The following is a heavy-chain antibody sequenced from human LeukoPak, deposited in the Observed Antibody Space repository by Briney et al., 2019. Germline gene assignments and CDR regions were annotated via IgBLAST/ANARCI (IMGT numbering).Heavy chain of an antibody. Sequence: GGSLRLSCDSSGFAFSNYAMTWVRQAPGKGLEWVASISYTGGSRRYADSVKGRFTVSRDNAKKSLYLQMNSPRLEDAALYYCTKGDWFDNWGQGTLVSVSS. V-gene: IGHV3-9*01. D-gene: IGHD3-9*01. CDR2: ISYTGGSR. CDR1: GFAFSNYA. CDR3: TKGDWFDN. J-gene: IGHJ4*02.